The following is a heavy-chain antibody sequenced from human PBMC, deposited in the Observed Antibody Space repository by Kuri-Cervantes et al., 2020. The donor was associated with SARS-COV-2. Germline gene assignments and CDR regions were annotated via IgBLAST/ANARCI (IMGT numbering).Heavy chain of an antibody. CDR1: GGTFRSYS. CDR2: IIPTFDTA. J-gene: IGHJ4*02. CDR3: ARGRLWPRLFGSGWYVLDY. Sequence: SVKVSCKASGGTFRSYSVNWVRQAPGQGLEWMGRIIPTFDTATYAQKFQGRVIFTADESSSTAYMEVNSLTSEDTAVYFCARGRLWPRLFGSGWYVLDYWGQGTLVTVSS. V-gene: IGHV1-69*13. D-gene: IGHD6-19*01.